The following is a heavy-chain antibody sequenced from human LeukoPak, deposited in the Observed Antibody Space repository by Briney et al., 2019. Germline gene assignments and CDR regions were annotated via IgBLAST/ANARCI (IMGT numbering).Heavy chain of an antibody. CDR2: IYTSGST. Sequence: PSETLSLTCTVSGGSISSYYWSWIRQPAGKGLEWIGRIYTSGSTNYNPSLKSRVTMSVDTSKNQFSLKLSSVTAADTAVYYCAVFGAMDSSGYRDYWGQGTLVTVSS. CDR1: GGSISSYY. D-gene: IGHD3-22*01. CDR3: AVFGAMDSSGYRDY. J-gene: IGHJ4*02. V-gene: IGHV4-4*07.